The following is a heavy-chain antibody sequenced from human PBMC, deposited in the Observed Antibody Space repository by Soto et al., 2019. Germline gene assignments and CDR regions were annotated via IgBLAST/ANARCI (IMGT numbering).Heavy chain of an antibody. CDR1: GFTFSDYY. CDR2: ISSSSSYT. V-gene: IGHV3-11*06. Sequence: GGSLRLSCAASGFTFSDYYMSWIRQATGKGLEWVSYISSSSSYTNYADSVKGRFTISRDNAKNSLYLQLNSLRAEDTAVYYCARVVFGVVIINNWFDPLGQGTLVTVSS. CDR3: ARVVFGVVIINNWFDP. D-gene: IGHD3-3*01. J-gene: IGHJ5*02.